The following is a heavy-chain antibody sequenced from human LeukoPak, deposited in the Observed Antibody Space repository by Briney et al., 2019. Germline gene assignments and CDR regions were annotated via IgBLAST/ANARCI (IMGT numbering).Heavy chain of an antibody. CDR2: IYYSGST. CDR3: ARAQTRLGTHY. CDR1: GGSISSSSYY. Sequence: PSETLSLTCSVFGGSISSSSYYWGWIRQPPGKGLEWIGSIYYSGSTYYNPSLKSRVTISVDTSKNQFSLKLSSVTAADTAVYYCARAQTRLGTHYWGQGTLVTVSS. D-gene: IGHD3-16*01. J-gene: IGHJ4*02. V-gene: IGHV4-39*07.